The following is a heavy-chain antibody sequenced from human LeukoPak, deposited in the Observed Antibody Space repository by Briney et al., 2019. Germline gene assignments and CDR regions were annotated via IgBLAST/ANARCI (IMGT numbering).Heavy chain of an antibody. D-gene: IGHD3-22*01. Sequence: GGSLRLSCAASGFTFSSYSMNWVRQAPGKGLEWVSCISSSSSYIYYADSVKGRFTISRDNAKNSLYLQMNSLRAEDTALYYCARDYYDSSGYFAAFDIWGQGTMVTVSS. CDR2: ISSSSSYI. V-gene: IGHV3-21*04. J-gene: IGHJ3*02. CDR3: ARDYYDSSGYFAAFDI. CDR1: GFTFSSYS.